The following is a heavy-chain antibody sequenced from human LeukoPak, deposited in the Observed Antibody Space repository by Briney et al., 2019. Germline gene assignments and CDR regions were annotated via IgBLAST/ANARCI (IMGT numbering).Heavy chain of an antibody. CDR2: ISGSGGST. CDR1: GFTFSSYA. J-gene: IGHJ4*02. V-gene: IGHV3-23*01. Sequence: PGGSLRLSCAASGFTFSSYAMSWVRQAPGKGLEWVSAISGSGGSTYYADSVKGRFTISRDNSKNTLYLQMNSLRAEDTAVYYCANSEESTGDAPMSANPVYFDYWGQGTLVTVSS. CDR3: ANSEESTGDAPMSANPVYFDY. D-gene: IGHD7-27*01.